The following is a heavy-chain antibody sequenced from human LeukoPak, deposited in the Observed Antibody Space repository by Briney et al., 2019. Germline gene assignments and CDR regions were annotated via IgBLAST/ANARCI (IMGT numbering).Heavy chain of an antibody. Sequence: SGPTLVNPTQTLTLTCTFSGFSLSTSVVGVGWIRQPPGKALEWLALIYWDDDKRYSPSLKSRVTVTKDTSKNQVVLTVTNMDPVDTATYYCAHRRQYSNYCFDYWGQGTLVTVSS. CDR3: AHRRQYSNYCFDY. CDR1: GFSLSTSVVG. D-gene: IGHD4-11*01. V-gene: IGHV2-5*02. CDR2: IYWDDDK. J-gene: IGHJ4*01.